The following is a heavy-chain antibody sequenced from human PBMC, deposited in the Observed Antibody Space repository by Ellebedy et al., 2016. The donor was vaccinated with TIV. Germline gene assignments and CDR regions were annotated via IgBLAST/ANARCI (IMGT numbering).Heavy chain of an antibody. CDR1: GFTFSRYW. CDR3: ARLTGGTCYCAFDI. D-gene: IGHD2-15*01. Sequence: PGGSLRLSCAASGFTFSRYWMSWVHQATGKGLGWVANINQHESEKTYVDSVRGRFTISRDNAKNSLYLQMNSRRAEDTAVYYCARLTGGTCYCAFDIWGQGTMVTVSS. J-gene: IGHJ3*02. V-gene: IGHV3-7*01. CDR2: INQHESEK.